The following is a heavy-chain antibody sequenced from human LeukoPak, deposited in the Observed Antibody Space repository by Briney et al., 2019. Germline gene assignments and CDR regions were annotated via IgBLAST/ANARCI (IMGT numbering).Heavy chain of an antibody. D-gene: IGHD6-13*01. CDR2: ISSRGSTI. J-gene: IGHJ4*02. CDR1: GFTFSSYE. CDR3: ARDSSSWYGTPYFAY. Sequence: PGGSLRLSCAASGFTFSSYEMNWVRQAPGKGLEWVSYISSRGSTIYYADSVKGRFTISRDNAKNSLYLQMNSLRAEDTAVYYCARDSSSWYGTPYFAYWGQGTLVTVSS. V-gene: IGHV3-48*03.